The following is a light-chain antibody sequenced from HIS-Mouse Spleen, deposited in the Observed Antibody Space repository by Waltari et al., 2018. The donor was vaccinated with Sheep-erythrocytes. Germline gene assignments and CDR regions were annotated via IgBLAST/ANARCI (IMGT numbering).Light chain of an antibody. V-gene: IGLV2-8*01. J-gene: IGLJ3*02. CDR3: SSYAGSNNWV. CDR2: EVS. Sequence: QSAPTQPPSASGSPGQSVTISCTGTSSDVGGYNYVSWYQQHPGKAPNLMIYEVSKRPSGVPDRFSGSKSGNTASLTVSGLQAEDEADYYCSSYAGSNNWVFGGGTKLTVL. CDR1: SSDVGGYNY.